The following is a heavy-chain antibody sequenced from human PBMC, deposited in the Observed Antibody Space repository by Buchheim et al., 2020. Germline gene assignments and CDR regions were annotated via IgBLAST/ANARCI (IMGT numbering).Heavy chain of an antibody. CDR3: ARGNAPMGAFDL. J-gene: IGHJ3*01. V-gene: IGHV4-31*03. D-gene: IGHD3-10*01. CDR2: IYYSGST. CDR1: GASISSGGYY. Sequence: QVQLQESGPELVKPSQTLSLTCTVSGASISSGGYYWSWIRQLPGKGLEWIGYIYYSGSTYFNPSFKSRVTMSVARARNLFPLKLSSVTAADTAVYYCARGNAPMGAFDLWGQGT.